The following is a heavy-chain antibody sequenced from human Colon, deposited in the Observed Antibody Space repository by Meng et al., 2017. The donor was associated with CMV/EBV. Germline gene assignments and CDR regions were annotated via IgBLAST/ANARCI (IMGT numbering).Heavy chain of an antibody. D-gene: IGHD3-10*01. CDR3: ARVVSGDFDY. J-gene: IGHJ4*02. Sequence: EVQLVGSGGGLGLTGGSLRLSCVASGFTFNTYPMHWVRQAPGKGLEHVSGISANGDNTPYASSVKDRFIVSRDNLKNTLYLQMGSLRPDDTGVYYCARVVSGDFDYWGQGTLVTVSS. V-gene: IGHV3-64*01. CDR1: GFTFNTYP. CDR2: ISANGDNT.